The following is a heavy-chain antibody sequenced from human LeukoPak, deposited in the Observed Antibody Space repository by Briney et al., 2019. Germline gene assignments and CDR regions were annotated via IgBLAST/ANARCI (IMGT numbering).Heavy chain of an antibody. CDR2: IYYSGST. CDR3: ARLPIAAGGRDFAMPTLYYFDY. CDR1: GGSISSSSYY. D-gene: IGHD6-13*01. Sequence: SETLSLTCTVSGGSISSSSYYWGWIRQPPGKGLEWIGSIYYSGSTYYNPSLKSRVTISVDTSKNQFSLKLSSVTAADTAVYYCARLPIAAGGRDFAMPTLYYFDYWGQGTLVTVSS. J-gene: IGHJ4*02. V-gene: IGHV4-39*01.